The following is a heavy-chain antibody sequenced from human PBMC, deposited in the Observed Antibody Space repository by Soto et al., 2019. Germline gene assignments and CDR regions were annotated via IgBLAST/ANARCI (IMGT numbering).Heavy chain of an antibody. Sequence: QVQLVQSGAEVKKPGSSVKVSCKASGGTFSSYAISWVRQAPGQGLEWMGGIIPIFGTANYAQKFQGRVTITADESTSTAYMELSSLRSEDTAVYYCARVRRTLYSRSYYYYGMDVWGQGTTVTVSS. J-gene: IGHJ6*02. CDR1: GGTFSSYA. CDR3: ARVRRTLYSRSYYYYGMDV. CDR2: IIPIFGTA. V-gene: IGHV1-69*01. D-gene: IGHD6-13*01.